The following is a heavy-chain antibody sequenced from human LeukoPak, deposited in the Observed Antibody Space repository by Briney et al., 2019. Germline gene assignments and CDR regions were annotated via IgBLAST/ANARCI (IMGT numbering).Heavy chain of an antibody. CDR1: GGSVSSGSYY. CDR3: ARSVIPGDAFDI. Sequence: SETLSLTCTVSGGSVSSGSYYWSWIRQPPGKGLEWIGYIYYSGSTNYNPSLKRRVTISVDTSKNQFSLKLSSVTAADTAVYYCARSVIPGDAFDIWGQGTMVTVSS. CDR2: IYYSGST. D-gene: IGHD3-16*02. V-gene: IGHV4-61*01. J-gene: IGHJ3*02.